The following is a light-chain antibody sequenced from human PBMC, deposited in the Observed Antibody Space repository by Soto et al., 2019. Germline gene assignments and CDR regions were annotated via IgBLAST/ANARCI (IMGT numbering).Light chain of an antibody. Sequence: DIQMTQSPSSLSASVGDRVTITCRASQTIGTYLNWYQQTLGKAPKLLIYVASSLQSGVPSRFSGRGSGTDFTLTISSLQPEDCATYDCQQSFTTPFTFGPGTKVDIK. CDR1: QTIGTY. CDR3: QQSFTTPFT. J-gene: IGKJ3*01. CDR2: VAS. V-gene: IGKV1-39*01.